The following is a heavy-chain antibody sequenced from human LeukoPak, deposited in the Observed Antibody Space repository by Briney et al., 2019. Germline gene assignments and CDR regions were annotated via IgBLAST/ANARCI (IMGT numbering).Heavy chain of an antibody. CDR2: ISWNSGSI. D-gene: IGHD1-14*01. V-gene: IGHV3-9*01. J-gene: IGHJ4*02. Sequence: GGSLRLSCAASGFTFDDYAMHWVRQAPGKGLEWVSGISWNSGSIGYADSVKGRFTISRDNAKNSLYLQMNSLRPEDTALYYCAKDIATGNRLYYFDYWGQGTLVTVSS. CDR3: AKDIATGNRLYYFDY. CDR1: GFTFDDYA.